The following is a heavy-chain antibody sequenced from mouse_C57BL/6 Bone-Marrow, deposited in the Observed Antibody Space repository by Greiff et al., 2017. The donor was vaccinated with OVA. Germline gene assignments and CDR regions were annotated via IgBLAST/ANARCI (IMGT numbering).Heavy chain of an antibody. CDR2: FYSGSGSI. J-gene: IGHJ2*01. CDR1: GYTFTEST. D-gene: IGHD1-1*01. V-gene: IGHV1-62-2*01. CDR3: ARHALITTVVADYFDY. Sequence: QVQLQQSGAELVKPGASVKLSCKASGYTFTESTIHWVKQRSGQGLEWIGWFYSGSGSIKYNENFKDKATLTADKSSSTVYMELSRLTSEDSAVYFCARHALITTVVADYFDYWCKGTTLTVSS.